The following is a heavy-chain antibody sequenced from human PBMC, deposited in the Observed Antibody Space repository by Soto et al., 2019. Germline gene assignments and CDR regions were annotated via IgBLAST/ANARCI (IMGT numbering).Heavy chain of an antibody. V-gene: IGHV3-30-3*01. D-gene: IGHD4-4*01. Sequence: PGGSLRLSCAASGFPFSSYVMHWVRQAPGKGLEWVAVISYDANNKYYADSVKGRFTISRDNFKNTLYLQMNSLRTEDTAVYYCARVHSRYFDNWGQGTLVTVS. J-gene: IGHJ4*02. CDR2: ISYDANNK. CDR1: GFPFSSYV. CDR3: ARVHSRYFDN.